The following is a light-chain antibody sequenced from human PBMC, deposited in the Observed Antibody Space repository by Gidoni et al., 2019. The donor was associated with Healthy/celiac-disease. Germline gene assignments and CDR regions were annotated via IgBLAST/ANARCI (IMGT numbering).Light chain of an antibody. V-gene: IGLV2-23*01. CDR2: EGS. CDR3: CSYAGSSTLEDV. CDR1: RSDVGNYNL. Sequence: QSALTQPASVSGSPGQSVTISCTETRSDVGNYNLVPWYQQHPGKAPTLIIYEGSKRPSGVSNRFSGSKSGNTSSLTISGLQAGDEADYYCCSYAGSSTLEDVFGTGTKVTVL. J-gene: IGLJ1*01.